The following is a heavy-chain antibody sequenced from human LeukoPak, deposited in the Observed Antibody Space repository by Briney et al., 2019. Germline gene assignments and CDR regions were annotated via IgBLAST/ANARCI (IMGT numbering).Heavy chain of an antibody. CDR3: ARDPYYDFWSGYSTSWFDP. CDR1: GYSISSGYY. Sequence: SEALSLTCTVSGYSISSGYYWGWIRQPPGKGLEWIGSIYHSGSTYYNPSLKSRVTISVDTSKSQFSLKLSSVTAADTAVYYCARDPYYDFWSGYSTSWFDPWGQGTLVTVSS. J-gene: IGHJ5*02. D-gene: IGHD3-3*01. CDR2: IYHSGST. V-gene: IGHV4-38-2*02.